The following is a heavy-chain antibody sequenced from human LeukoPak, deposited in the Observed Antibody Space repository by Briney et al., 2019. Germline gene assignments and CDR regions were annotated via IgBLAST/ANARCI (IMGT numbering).Heavy chain of an antibody. D-gene: IGHD5-24*01. CDR1: GGSISSHY. V-gene: IGHV4-59*11. CDR3: ARGGDGYTLYYFDY. J-gene: IGHJ4*02. Sequence: SETLSLTCTVSGGSISSHYWSWIRQPPGKGLEWIGYIYYSGSTNSNPSLKSRVTISVDTSKNQFSLKLSSVTAADTAVYYCARGGDGYTLYYFDYWAREPWSPSPQ. CDR2: IYYSGST.